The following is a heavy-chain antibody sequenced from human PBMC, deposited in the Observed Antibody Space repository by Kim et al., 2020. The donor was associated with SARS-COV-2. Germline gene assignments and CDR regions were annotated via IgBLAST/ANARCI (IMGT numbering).Heavy chain of an antibody. Sequence: SETLSLTCTVSGGSISGSTYYWGWIRQPPGKGLEWIGTIYSSGSSYYNPSLKSRITMSVDTSKNQFSLKLSSVTAADTAVYYCARRWAVLDSGGGGGWFDPWGQGTLVTVSS. J-gene: IGHJ5*02. V-gene: IGHV4-39*01. CDR2: IYSSGSS. CDR1: GGSISGSTYY. CDR3: ARRWAVLDSGGGGGWFDP. D-gene: IGHD3-10*01.